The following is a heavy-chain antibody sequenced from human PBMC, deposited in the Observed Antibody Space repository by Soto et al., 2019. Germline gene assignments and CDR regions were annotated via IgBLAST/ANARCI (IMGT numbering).Heavy chain of an antibody. CDR2: ISAYNGNT. V-gene: IGHV1-18*01. CDR1: GYTFTSYG. J-gene: IGHJ4*02. CDR3: ASNPDSSIAARLFDY. D-gene: IGHD6-6*01. Sequence: EASVKVSCKASGYTFTSYGISWVRQAPGQGLEWMGWISAYNGNTNYAQKLQGRVTMTTDTSTSTAYMELRSLRSDDTAVYYCASNPDSSIAARLFDYRGQGTLVTVSS.